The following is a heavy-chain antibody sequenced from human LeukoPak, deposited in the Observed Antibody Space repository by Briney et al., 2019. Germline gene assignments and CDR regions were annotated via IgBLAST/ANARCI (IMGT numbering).Heavy chain of an antibody. J-gene: IGHJ4*02. V-gene: IGHV3-30-3*01. CDR2: ISYDGSSK. Sequence: GGSLRLSCAASGFTFSSYAIYWVRQAPGKGLEWVALISYDGSSKYYADSVKGRFTISRDNSKNTLYLQINSLRPEDTAVYYCARVESLWFGEEGGVDYWGQGTLVTVSS. D-gene: IGHD3-10*01. CDR3: ARVESLWFGEEGGVDY. CDR1: GFTFSSYA.